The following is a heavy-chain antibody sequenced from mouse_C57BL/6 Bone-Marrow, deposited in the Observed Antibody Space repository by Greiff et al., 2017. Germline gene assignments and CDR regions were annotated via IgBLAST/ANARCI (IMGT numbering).Heavy chain of an antibody. J-gene: IGHJ2*01. V-gene: IGHV1-63*01. CDR2: IYPGGGYT. CDR1: GYTFTNYW. Sequence: QVQLQQSGAELVRPGTSVKMSCKASGYTFTNYWIGWAKQRPGHGLEWIGDIYPGGGYTNYNEKFKVKATLTAAKSSSTAYMQFSSLTSEDSAIYYCARLGGPYFDYWGQGTTLTVSS. CDR3: ARLGGPYFDY.